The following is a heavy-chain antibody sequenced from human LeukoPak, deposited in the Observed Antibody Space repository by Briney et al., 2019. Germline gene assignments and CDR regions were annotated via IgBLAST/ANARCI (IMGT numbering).Heavy chain of an antibody. V-gene: IGHV4-38-2*02. CDR2: IYYSGST. CDR1: GYSISSGYY. D-gene: IGHD3-3*01. CDR3: ALTIFGVVPFEY. J-gene: IGHJ4*02. Sequence: SETLSLTCTVSGYSISSGYYWGWIRQPPGKGLEWIGSIYYSGSTYYNPSLKSRVTISVDTSKNQFSLKLSSVTAADTAVYYCALTIFGVVPFEYWGQGTLVTVSS.